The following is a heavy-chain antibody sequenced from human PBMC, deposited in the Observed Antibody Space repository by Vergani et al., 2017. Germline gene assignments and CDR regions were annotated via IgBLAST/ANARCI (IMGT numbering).Heavy chain of an antibody. V-gene: IGHV4-61*01. CDR1: GGSVSSGSYY. CDR2: IYYSGRT. D-gene: IGHD2-2*01. CDR3: ARGGKGIVVVPAARNWFDP. J-gene: IGHJ5*02. Sequence: QVQLQESGPGLVKPSETLSLTCTVPGGSVSSGSYYWSWIRQPPGKGLEWIGYIYYSGRTNYNPALKSPVTITVDTSKNQFSLKLSSVTAADTAVYYCARGGKGIVVVPAARNWFDPWGQGTLVTVSS.